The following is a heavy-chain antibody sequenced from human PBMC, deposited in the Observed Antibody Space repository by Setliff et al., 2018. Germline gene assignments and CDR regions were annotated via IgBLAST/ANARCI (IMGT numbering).Heavy chain of an antibody. CDR3: ARDRTYYGSGTYTRYFDY. D-gene: IGHD3-10*01. CDR1: GASVRSHC. Sequence: LSLTCTVSGASVRSHCWSWIRQSPEKGLEWIGFFFYSGDAKSNPSLKSRVTMSVDTSKNQFSLKLNSVTAADTAVYYCARDRTYYGSGTYTRYFDYWGQGTLVTVSS. CDR2: FFYSGDA. V-gene: IGHV4-59*02. J-gene: IGHJ4*02.